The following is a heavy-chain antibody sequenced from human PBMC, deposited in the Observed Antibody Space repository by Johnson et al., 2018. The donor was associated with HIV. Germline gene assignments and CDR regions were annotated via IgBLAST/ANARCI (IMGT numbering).Heavy chain of an antibody. J-gene: IGHJ3*02. Sequence: EVQLVESGGGVVQPGGFMRLSCAASGFTVSSNYMSWVRQAPGKGLEWVSVIYSGGRSYYADSVKARFTISRDNSKNTLYLQMNSLRAEDTAVYYCARGFWSESGGWAFDIWGQGTMVTVSS. D-gene: IGHD3-3*01. CDR2: IYSGGRS. CDR1: GFTVSSNY. V-gene: IGHV3-66*01. CDR3: ARGFWSESGGWAFDI.